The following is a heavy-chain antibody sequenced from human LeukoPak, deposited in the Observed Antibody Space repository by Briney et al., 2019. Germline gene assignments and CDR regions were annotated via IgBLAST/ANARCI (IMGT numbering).Heavy chain of an antibody. V-gene: IGHV4-59*08. J-gene: IGHJ3*02. CDR1: GGSISSYY. D-gene: IGHD3-22*01. CDR3: ASLDSSGYYYSGAFDI. Sequence: SETLSLTCTVSGGSISSYYWSWIRQPPGKGLEWIGYIYYSGSTNYNPSLKSRVTISVDTSKNQFSLKLSSVTAADTAVYYCASLDSSGYYYSGAFDIWGQGTMVTVSS. CDR2: IYYSGST.